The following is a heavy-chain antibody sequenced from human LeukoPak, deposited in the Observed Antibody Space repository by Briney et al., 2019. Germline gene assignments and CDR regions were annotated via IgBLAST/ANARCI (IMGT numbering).Heavy chain of an antibody. CDR2: IYPGDSDT. Sequence: GESLKISCNGSGYRFTTSWIAWVRQLPGQGLEWMGIIYPGDSDTRYNPSFRGQVTISADKSISTAFLQWTGLQASDTAIYYCARQGYGSNWMDASDIWGQGTMVTVSS. D-gene: IGHD4-23*01. CDR1: GYRFTTSW. V-gene: IGHV5-51*01. CDR3: ARQGYGSNWMDASDI. J-gene: IGHJ3*02.